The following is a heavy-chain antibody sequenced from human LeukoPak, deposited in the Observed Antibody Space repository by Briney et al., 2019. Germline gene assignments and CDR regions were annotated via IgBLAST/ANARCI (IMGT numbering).Heavy chain of an antibody. V-gene: IGHV3-66*04. D-gene: IGHD4-17*01. CDR2: IYSGGST. CDR1: GFTFSDYY. J-gene: IGHJ3*02. Sequence: GGSLRLPCAASGFTFSDYYMSWIRQAPGKGLEWVSVIYSGGSTYYADSVKGRFTISRDNAQNSLYLQMNSLRAEDSSVYYCARPTTVTTISADAFDIWGQGTMVTVSS. CDR3: ARPTTVTTISADAFDI.